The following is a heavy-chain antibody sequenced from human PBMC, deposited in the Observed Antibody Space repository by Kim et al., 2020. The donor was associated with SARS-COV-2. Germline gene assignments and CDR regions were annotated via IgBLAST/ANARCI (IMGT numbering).Heavy chain of an antibody. CDR1: GFTFSSYG. J-gene: IGHJ6*02. V-gene: IGHV3-33*01. Sequence: GGSLRLSCAASGFTFSSYGMHWVRQAPGKGLEWVAVIWYDGSNKYYADSVKGRFTISRDNSKNTLYLQMNSLRAEDTAVYYCARPHCSGGSCYSLTGFGMDVWGQGTTVTVSS. D-gene: IGHD2-15*01. CDR3: ARPHCSGGSCYSLTGFGMDV. CDR2: IWYDGSNK.